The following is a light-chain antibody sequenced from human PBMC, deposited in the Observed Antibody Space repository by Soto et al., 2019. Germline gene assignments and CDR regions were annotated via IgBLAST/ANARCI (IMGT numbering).Light chain of an antibody. Sequence: EIVMTQSPATLSVSPGERATRTCRASQSVSSSLAWYQQKPGQAPRLLIYGASTRATGIPARFSGSRSGTEFTLTISSLQSEDFAVYYCQQYNNWPLYTFGQGTKADIK. CDR2: GAS. J-gene: IGKJ2*01. CDR3: QQYNNWPLYT. CDR1: QSVSSS. V-gene: IGKV3-15*01.